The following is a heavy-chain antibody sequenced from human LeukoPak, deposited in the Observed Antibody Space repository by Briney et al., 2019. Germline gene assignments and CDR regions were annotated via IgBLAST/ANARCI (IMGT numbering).Heavy chain of an antibody. J-gene: IGHJ4*02. D-gene: IGHD1-1*01. Sequence: ASVNVSFKASGYTFTAYYLHWVRQAPAQGLEWMGWINPNTGVINYATKFQGRVTMTRDTSISTAYMELSRLRSDDTVMYYCARDDNFQFDSWGQGTLVSV. CDR3: ARDDNFQFDS. V-gene: IGHV1-2*02. CDR1: GYTFTAYY. CDR2: INPNTGVI.